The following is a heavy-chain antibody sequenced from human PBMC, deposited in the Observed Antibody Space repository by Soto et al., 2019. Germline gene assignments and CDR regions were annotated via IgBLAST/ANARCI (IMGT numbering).Heavy chain of an antibody. V-gene: IGHV3-9*01. J-gene: IGHJ1*01. CDR3: AKGVRGWELESFQH. D-gene: IGHD1-26*01. CDR2: ISWNSGSI. CDR1: GFTFDDYA. Sequence: EVQLVESGGGLVQPGRSLRLSCAASGFTFDDYAMHWVRQAPGKGLEWVSGISWNSGSIGYADSVKGRFTISRDNAKNSLYLQMNSLSAEDTALYYCAKGVRGWELESFQHWGQGTLVTVSS.